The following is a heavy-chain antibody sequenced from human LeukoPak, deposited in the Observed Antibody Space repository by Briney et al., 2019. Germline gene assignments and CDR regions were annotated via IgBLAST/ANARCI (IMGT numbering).Heavy chain of an antibody. V-gene: IGHV3-21*06. D-gene: IGHD2-2*01. Sequence: GGSLRLSCAASGFIFSSYNMNWVRQAPGKGLEWVSSISSRSRDVYYAGSVKGRFTISKDNPKSSLFLQMNSLRAEDTAVYYCARLPAYCSSTSCYYDYWGQGTLVTVSS. CDR3: ARLPAYCSSTSCYYDY. J-gene: IGHJ4*02. CDR2: ISSRSRDV. CDR1: GFIFSSYN.